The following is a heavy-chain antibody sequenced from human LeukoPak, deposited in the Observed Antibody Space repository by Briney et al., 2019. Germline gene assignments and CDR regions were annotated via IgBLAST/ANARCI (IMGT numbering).Heavy chain of an antibody. Sequence: PGGSLRLSCAASGLTFSTYWMQWARQATGKGLVWVSRIRGEGNNTSHAHSVGRLFTISRDNAKNTLYLQMNSLRDEDTAVYYWAGGYDSRYWGQGTLVTVSS. CDR3: AGGYDSRY. D-gene: IGHD3-22*01. CDR1: GLTFSTYW. CDR2: IRGEGNNT. V-gene: IGHV3-74*01. J-gene: IGHJ1*01.